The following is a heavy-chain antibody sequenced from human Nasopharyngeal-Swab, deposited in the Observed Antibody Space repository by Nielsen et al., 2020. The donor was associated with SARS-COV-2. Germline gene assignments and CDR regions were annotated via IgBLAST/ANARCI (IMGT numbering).Heavy chain of an antibody. CDR1: GYTFSRND. Sequence: ASVKVSCKSSGYTFSRNDINWVRQAPGQGLEWMGWMNPKSGDVGYAQKFQGRVTMTRNPSTTTAYMELSSLRHEDTAVYYCARGAFGLGHSWFDPWGQGTLVTVSS. V-gene: IGHV1-8*01. CDR3: ARGAFGLGHSWFDP. J-gene: IGHJ5*02. CDR2: MNPKSGDV. D-gene: IGHD3/OR15-3a*01.